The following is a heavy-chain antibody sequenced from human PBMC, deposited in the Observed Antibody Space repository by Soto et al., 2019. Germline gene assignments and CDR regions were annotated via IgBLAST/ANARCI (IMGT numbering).Heavy chain of an antibody. Sequence: PSETLSLTCTVSGGSISSSTYYWGWIRQPPGKGLEWIGYIYYSGSTNYNPSLKSRVTISVDTSKNQFSQKLSSVTAADTAVYYCARLYCGGDCYSGHYYYYMDVWGKGTTVTVS. CDR1: GGSISSSTYY. CDR3: ARLYCGGDCYSGHYYYYMDV. CDR2: IYYSGST. D-gene: IGHD2-21*01. V-gene: IGHV4-61*05. J-gene: IGHJ6*03.